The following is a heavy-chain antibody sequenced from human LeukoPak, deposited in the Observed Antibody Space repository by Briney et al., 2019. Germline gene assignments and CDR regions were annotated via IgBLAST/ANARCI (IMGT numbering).Heavy chain of an antibody. Sequence: ASVKVSCKASGYTFTGYYMHWVRQAPGQGLEWMGWISAYNGNTNYAQRLQGRVTMTTDTSTSTAYMELRSLRSDDTAVYYCARIYCSSTSCYTGYFDYWGQGTLVTVSS. CDR3: ARIYCSSTSCYTGYFDY. CDR1: GYTFTGYY. D-gene: IGHD2-2*02. V-gene: IGHV1-18*04. CDR2: ISAYNGNT. J-gene: IGHJ4*02.